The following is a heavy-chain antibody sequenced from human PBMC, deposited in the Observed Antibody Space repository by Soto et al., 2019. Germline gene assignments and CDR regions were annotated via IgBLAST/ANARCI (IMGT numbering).Heavy chain of an antibody. CDR2: INSDGSST. Sequence: EVQLVESGGGSVQPGGSLRISCTASGFTFTTYWIHWVRQAPGKGLVWVSRINSDGSSTIYADSVKGRFTISRDNAKNTVNLQMNSLGDDDTAVDYCARGASTGLACDAFDIWGEGRMVSVAS. CDR3: ARGASTGLACDAFDI. D-gene: IGHD6-19*01. V-gene: IGHV3-74*01. CDR1: GFTFTTYW. J-gene: IGHJ3*02.